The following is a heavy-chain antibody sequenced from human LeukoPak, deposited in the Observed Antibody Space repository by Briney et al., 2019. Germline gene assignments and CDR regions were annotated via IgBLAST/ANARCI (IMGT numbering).Heavy chain of an antibody. Sequence: SETLSLTCAVYGGSFSGYYWSWIRQPPGKGLEWIGEINHSGSTNYSPSLKSRVTISVDTSKNQFSLKLSSVTAADTAVYYCARGRTYYDILTGYYWWGQGTLVTVSS. CDR3: ARGRTYYDILTGYYW. CDR2: INHSGST. CDR1: GGSFSGYY. V-gene: IGHV4-34*01. J-gene: IGHJ4*02. D-gene: IGHD3-9*01.